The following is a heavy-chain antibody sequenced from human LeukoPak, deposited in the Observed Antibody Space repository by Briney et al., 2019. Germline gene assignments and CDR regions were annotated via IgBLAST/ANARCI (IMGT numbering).Heavy chain of an antibody. J-gene: IGHJ4*02. D-gene: IGHD3-22*01. Sequence: GGSLRLSCAAPGFTFSSYGMHWVRQAPGKGLEWVAFIRYDGSNKYYADSVKGRFTISRDNSKNTLYLQMNSLRAEDTAVYYCAKDHQNYDSSGGVFDYWGQGTLVTVSS. V-gene: IGHV3-30*02. CDR2: IRYDGSNK. CDR1: GFTFSSYG. CDR3: AKDHQNYDSSGGVFDY.